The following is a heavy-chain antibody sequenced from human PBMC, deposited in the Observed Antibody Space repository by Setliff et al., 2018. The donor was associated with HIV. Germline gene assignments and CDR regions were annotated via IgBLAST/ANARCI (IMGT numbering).Heavy chain of an antibody. Sequence: PSETLSLTCTVSGGSISSGTYFWSWIRQPAGNGLEWIGHIHTSGNANYNPSLNSRVTISVDTSKNHFSLKLSSVTAADTAVYYCARSLLPSITVAGTIGYWGQGSLVT. CDR1: GGSISSGTYF. J-gene: IGHJ4*02. V-gene: IGHV4-61*09. CDR2: IHTSGNA. D-gene: IGHD6-19*01. CDR3: ARSLLPSITVAGTIGY.